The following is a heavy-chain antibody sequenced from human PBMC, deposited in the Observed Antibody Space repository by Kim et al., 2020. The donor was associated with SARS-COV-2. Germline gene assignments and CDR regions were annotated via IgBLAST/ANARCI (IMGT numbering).Heavy chain of an antibody. Sequence: PSLSSRDTISVDTAKSQFSLKLSSVTAADTAVYYCARLSGAAAGLAFDYWGQGTLVTVSS. V-gene: IGHV4-39*01. D-gene: IGHD6-13*01. CDR3: ARLSGAAAGLAFDY. J-gene: IGHJ4*02.